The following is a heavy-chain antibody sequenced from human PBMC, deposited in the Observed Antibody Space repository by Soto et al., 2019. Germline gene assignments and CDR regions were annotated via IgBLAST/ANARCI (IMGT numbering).Heavy chain of an antibody. Sequence: SETLSLTCAVYGGSFSGYYWSWIRQPPGKGLEWIGEINHSGSTNYNPSLKSRVTISVDTSKNQFSLKLSSVTAADTAVYYCARAPQLIVVVPAASGSWFDPWGQATLVTVSS. CDR3: ARAPQLIVVVPAASGSWFDP. J-gene: IGHJ5*02. CDR2: INHSGST. V-gene: IGHV4-34*01. CDR1: GGSFSGYY. D-gene: IGHD2-2*01.